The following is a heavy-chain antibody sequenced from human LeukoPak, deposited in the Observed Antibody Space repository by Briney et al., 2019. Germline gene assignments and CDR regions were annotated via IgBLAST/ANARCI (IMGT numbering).Heavy chain of an antibody. CDR3: AKHGSPGPIFYNGMDV. D-gene: IGHD3-3*02. V-gene: IGHV3-23*01. Sequence: PGGSLTLSCAVSGFTFSGYAMSWVRQAPGKGLEWVSSISGSGSNTYHTDPVKGRCTISRDNSKNTLYLEMNSLRVEDTAIYYCAKHGSPGPIFYNGMDVWGIGTTVSVSS. J-gene: IGHJ6*04. CDR1: GFTFSGYA. CDR2: ISGSGSNT.